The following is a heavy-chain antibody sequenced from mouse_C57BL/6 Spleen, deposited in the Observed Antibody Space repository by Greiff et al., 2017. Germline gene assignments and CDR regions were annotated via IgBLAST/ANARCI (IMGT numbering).Heavy chain of an antibody. CDR2: IYPGDGDT. Sequence: VQLQQSGPELVKPGASVKISCKASGYAFSSSWMNWVKQRPGKGLEWIGRIYPGDGDTNSNGKFKGKATLTADKSSSTAYMQLSSLTSEDSAVYVCARRDYAYWYFDVWGTGTTVTVSS. D-gene: IGHD2-4*01. CDR1: GYAFSSSW. CDR3: ARRDYAYWYFDV. J-gene: IGHJ1*03. V-gene: IGHV1-82*01.